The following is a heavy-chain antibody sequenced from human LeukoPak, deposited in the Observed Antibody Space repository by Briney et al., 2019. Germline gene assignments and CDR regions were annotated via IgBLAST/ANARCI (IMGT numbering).Heavy chain of an antibody. CDR3: ARVFGGYDGALAY. D-gene: IGHD5-12*01. Sequence: SETLSLTCAVSGDSISSNNWWSWVRQTSGKGLEWIGEIYHSGSTTNYNPSLKSRVTMSVDKSKNQFSLKLTSVTAAGTAVYYCARVFGGYDGALAYWGQGTLVTVSS. V-gene: IGHV4-4*02. CDR2: IYHSGSTT. J-gene: IGHJ4*02. CDR1: GDSISSNNW.